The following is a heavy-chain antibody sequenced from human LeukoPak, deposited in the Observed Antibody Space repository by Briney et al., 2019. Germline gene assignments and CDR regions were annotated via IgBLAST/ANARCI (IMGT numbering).Heavy chain of an antibody. J-gene: IGHJ4*02. D-gene: IGHD3-22*01. CDR1: GFTFSSYG. V-gene: IGHV3-23*01. CDR3: AKDPTHYRVWDYYETIGLSY. CDR2: ISGSGSST. Sequence: GGSLRLSCAASGFTFSSYGMSWVRQAPGKGLDWVSGISGSGSSTYYADSAKGRFTISRDNSKNTLNLHMNSLRAEDTAVYYCAKDPTHYRVWDYYETIGLSYWGQGTLVTVSS.